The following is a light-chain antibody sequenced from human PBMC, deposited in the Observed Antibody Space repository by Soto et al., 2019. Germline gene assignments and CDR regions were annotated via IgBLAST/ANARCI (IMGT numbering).Light chain of an antibody. Sequence: QSALTQPRSVSGSPGQSVTISCTGTNSDVGAYNYVSWYQHHPGKAPKFFIYSVSERPSGVPDRFSGSKSGNTASLTISGLQAEDEADYYCCSYAGRYTRVFGGGTQLTVL. CDR1: NSDVGAYNY. J-gene: IGLJ3*02. CDR3: CSYAGRYTRV. CDR2: SVS. V-gene: IGLV2-11*01.